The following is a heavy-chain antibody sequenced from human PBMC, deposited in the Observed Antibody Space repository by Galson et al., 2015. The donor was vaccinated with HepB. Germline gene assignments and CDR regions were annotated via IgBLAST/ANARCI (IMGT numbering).Heavy chain of an antibody. CDR3: ARDRGEVYAIHGVYFDY. J-gene: IGHJ4*02. V-gene: IGHV1-69*13. Sequence: SVKVSCKASGGTFSSYAISWVRQAPGQGLEWMGGIIPIFGTANYAQKFQGRVTITADESTSTAYMELSSLRSEDTAVYYCARDRGEVYAIHGVYFDYWGQGTLVTVSS. CDR2: IIPIFGTA. CDR1: GGTFSSYA. D-gene: IGHD2-8*01.